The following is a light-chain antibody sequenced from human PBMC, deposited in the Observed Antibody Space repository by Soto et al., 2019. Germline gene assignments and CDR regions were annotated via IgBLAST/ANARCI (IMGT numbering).Light chain of an antibody. V-gene: IGKV1-6*01. CDR3: LQDYSYPRT. CDR2: AAS. J-gene: IGKJ1*01. Sequence: IQMTQSPSAMSASIGDRVTITCRASQAIENRLAWYQQKPGKAPKLLIYAASTLQTGVPSQFSGSGSGTDFTLTISSLQPEDFATYYCLQDYSYPRTFGQGTKVDIK. CDR1: QAIENR.